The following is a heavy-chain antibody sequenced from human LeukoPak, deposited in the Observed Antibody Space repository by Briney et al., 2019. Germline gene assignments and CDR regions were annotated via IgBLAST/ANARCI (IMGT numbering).Heavy chain of an antibody. Sequence: SETLSLTCGVYGRSLSGYYWIWLRQPPGKGLEWIGEIDHSGSTNYNPSLKSRVTISLDTSKNQFSLKLSSVTAADTAVYYCARVYDHDSSGYYYLKVKEIVQDYWGQGTLVTVSS. CDR1: GRSLSGYY. CDR3: ARVYDHDSSGYYYLKVKEIVQDY. CDR2: IDHSGST. J-gene: IGHJ4*02. D-gene: IGHD3-22*01. V-gene: IGHV4-34*01.